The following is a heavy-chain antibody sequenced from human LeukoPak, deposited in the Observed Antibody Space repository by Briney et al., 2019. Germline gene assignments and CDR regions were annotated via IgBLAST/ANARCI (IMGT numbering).Heavy chain of an antibody. J-gene: IGHJ5*02. Sequence: GASVKVSCKASGYTFTGYYLHWVRQAPGQGLEWMGWINPNSGGTNYAQKFQGRVTMTRDTSISTAYMELSRLRSDDTAVYYCARGYCSGGSCYLYNWFDPWGQGTLVTVSS. D-gene: IGHD2-15*01. CDR3: ARGYCSGGSCYLYNWFDP. V-gene: IGHV1-2*02. CDR1: GYTFTGYY. CDR2: INPNSGGT.